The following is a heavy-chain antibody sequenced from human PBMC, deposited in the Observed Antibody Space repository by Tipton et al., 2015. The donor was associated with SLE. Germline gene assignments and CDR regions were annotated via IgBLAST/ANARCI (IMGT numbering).Heavy chain of an antibody. CDR3: ARLRAARGFDY. D-gene: IGHD5-12*01. V-gene: IGHV3-30*04. Sequence: SLRLSCAVSGFTFNSYALHWVRQAPGKGLEWVAVISYDGGTKYYADSVKGRFSISRDNSKNTLFLQMNSLRAEDAALYYCARLRAARGFDYWGQGTLVTVSS. J-gene: IGHJ4*02. CDR2: ISYDGGTK. CDR1: GFTFNSYA.